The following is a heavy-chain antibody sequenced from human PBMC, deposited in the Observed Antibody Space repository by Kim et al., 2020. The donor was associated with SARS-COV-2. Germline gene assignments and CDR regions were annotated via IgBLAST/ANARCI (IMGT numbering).Heavy chain of an antibody. V-gene: IGHV4-34*01. J-gene: IGHJ6*02. Sequence: SETLSLTCAVSGGSFSDYTWTWIRQPPGKGLEWIGEINHSGSTNLSPSLKSRITISVDTSKSQFSLRLKSMTATDAAVYYCARGRAGVVPSSVLGLGPYYHYYAMEVWGRRTRVAVSS. CDR1: GGSFSDYT. CDR2: INHSGST. D-gene: IGHD2-8*02. CDR3: ARGRAGVVPSSVLGLGPYYHYYAMEV.